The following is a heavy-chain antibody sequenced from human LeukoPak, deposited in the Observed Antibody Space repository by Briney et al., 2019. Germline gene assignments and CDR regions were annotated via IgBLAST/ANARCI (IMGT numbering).Heavy chain of an antibody. Sequence: SETLSLTCAVSGGSISSGGYSWSWIRQPPGKGLEWIGYIYHSGSTYYNPSLKSRVTISVDRSKNQFSLKLSSVTAADTAVYYCARGGSLGGGYGFDYWGQGTLVTVSS. V-gene: IGHV4-30-2*01. D-gene: IGHD5-12*01. CDR2: IYHSGST. CDR1: GGSISSGGYS. CDR3: ARGGSLGGGYGFDY. J-gene: IGHJ4*02.